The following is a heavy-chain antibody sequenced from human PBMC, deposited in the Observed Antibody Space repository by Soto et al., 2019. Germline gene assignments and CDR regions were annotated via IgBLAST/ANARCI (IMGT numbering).Heavy chain of an antibody. V-gene: IGHV3-23*01. D-gene: IGHD3-22*01. Sequence: PGGSLRLSCAASGFTFSSYAMSWVRQAPGKGLEWVSAISGSGGSTYYADSVKGRFTISRDNSKNTLYLQMNSLRAEDTAVYYCAKAPGSFHYYDSSGSNFDYWGQGTLVTVSS. CDR2: ISGSGGST. CDR1: GFTFSSYA. J-gene: IGHJ4*02. CDR3: AKAPGSFHYYDSSGSNFDY.